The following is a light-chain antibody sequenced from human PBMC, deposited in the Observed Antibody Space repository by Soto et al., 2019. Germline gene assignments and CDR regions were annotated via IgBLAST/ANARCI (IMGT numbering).Light chain of an antibody. CDR1: QSVSSSY. V-gene: IGKV3-20*01. CDR2: GAS. CDR3: QQYGNSPVT. J-gene: IGKJ5*01. Sequence: IVFTHSPRTLSFSPLSRSTLSFSSSQSVSSSYLAWYQQKPGQAPRLLISGASSRATGIPDRFSGSGSGTDSTLTVSRLEPEDFALYYCQQYGNSPVTFGQGTRLEI.